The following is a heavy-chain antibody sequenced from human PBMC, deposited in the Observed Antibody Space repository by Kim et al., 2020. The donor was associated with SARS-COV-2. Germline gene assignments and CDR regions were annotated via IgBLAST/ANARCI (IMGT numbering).Heavy chain of an antibody. CDR3: AGGSAVRMCGAAYSDY. D-gene: IGHD6-19*01. J-gene: IGHJ4*01. CDR1: GDSILNSIC. Sequence: SETLSLTCAVSGDSILNSICWTWVRQPPGKGLEWVGVFSRSGTTNYNPSLQSRLTISMDKSNQLFFLTLTSVTAAETAVSFCAGGSAVRMCGAAYSDYWG. V-gene: IGHV4-4*02. CDR2: FSRSGTT.